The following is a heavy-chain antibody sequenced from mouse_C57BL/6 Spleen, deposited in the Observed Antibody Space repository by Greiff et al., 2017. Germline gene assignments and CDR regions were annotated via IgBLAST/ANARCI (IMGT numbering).Heavy chain of an antibody. V-gene: IGHV1-81*01. Sequence: QVQLQQSGAELARPGASVKLSCKASGYTFTSYGISWVKQRTGQGLEWIGEIYPRSGNTYYNEKFKGKATLTADKSSSTAYMELRSLTSEDSAGDFCARRGNYARDYWGQGTSVTVSS. CDR3: ARRGNYARDY. CDR2: IYPRSGNT. CDR1: GYTFTSYG. J-gene: IGHJ4*01.